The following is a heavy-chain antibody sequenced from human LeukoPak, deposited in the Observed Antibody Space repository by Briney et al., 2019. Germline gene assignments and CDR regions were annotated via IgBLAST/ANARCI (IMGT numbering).Heavy chain of an antibody. CDR2: ISGSGGST. J-gene: IGHJ4*02. CDR3: EGEHYYDSSGYYSDY. Sequence: AGGSLRLSCAASGFTFSSYAMSWVRQAPGKGLEWVSAISGSGGSTYYADSVKGRFTISRDNSKNTLYLQMNSLRAEDTAVYYCEGEHYYDSSGYYSDYWGQGTLVTVSS. CDR1: GFTFSSYA. D-gene: IGHD3-22*01. V-gene: IGHV3-23*01.